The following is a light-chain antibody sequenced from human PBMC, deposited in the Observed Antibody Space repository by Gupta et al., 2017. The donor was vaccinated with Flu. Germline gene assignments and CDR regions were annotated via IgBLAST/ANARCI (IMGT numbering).Light chain of an antibody. V-gene: IGLV2-14*01. CDR3: SSHTSRHNVL. Sequence: SITISFTGASSDVGGDNYVSWYQQHAAEAGTLMIYEVSNRTAGVSNRFSGSKSGNTASLTISGRQEEDEADYYCSSHTSRHNVLFGGGTKLTVL. CDR2: EVS. CDR1: SSDVGGDNY. J-gene: IGLJ2*01.